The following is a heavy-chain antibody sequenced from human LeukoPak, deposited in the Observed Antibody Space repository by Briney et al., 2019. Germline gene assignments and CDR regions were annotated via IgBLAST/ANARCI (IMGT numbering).Heavy chain of an antibody. CDR3: ARDSSYYGSGLDDWFDP. D-gene: IGHD3-10*01. V-gene: IGHV4-59*01. CDR1: GGSIGSNY. J-gene: IGHJ5*02. CDR2: IDYSGST. Sequence: PSETLSLTCTVSGGSIGSNYWSWIRQPPGKGLEWIGCIDYSGSTKYNPALKNRVTISVDTSKNQFSLRLSSVTAADTAVYYCARDSSYYGSGLDDWFDPWGQGTLVTVSS.